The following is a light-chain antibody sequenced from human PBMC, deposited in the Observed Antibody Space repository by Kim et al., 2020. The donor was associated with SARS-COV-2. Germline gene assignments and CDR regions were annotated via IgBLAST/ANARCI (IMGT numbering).Light chain of an antibody. CDR1: QDIRNY. CDR2: GAS. CDR3: LQHSTYPIT. V-gene: IGKV1-17*01. J-gene: IGKJ5*01. Sequence: ASVGDSVPLTCRASQDIRNYLGWYQQHPGRAPKRLIYGASSLQSGLPSRFSGSGSGTEFTLTISSVQPEDFATYFCLQHSTYPITFGQGTRLEIK.